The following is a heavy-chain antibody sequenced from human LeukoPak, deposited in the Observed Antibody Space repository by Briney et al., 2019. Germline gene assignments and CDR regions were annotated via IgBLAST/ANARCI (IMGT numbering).Heavy chain of an antibody. J-gene: IGHJ3*02. CDR1: GGSISSYY. CDR2: IYTSGST. Sequence: PSETLSLTCTVSGGSISSYYWSWIRQPAGKGLEWIGRIYTSGSTNYNPSLKSRVTISVDTSKNQFSLKLSSVTAADTAVYYCARSDCSSTSCSADAFDIWGQGTMVTVSS. D-gene: IGHD2-2*01. CDR3: ARSDCSSTSCSADAFDI. V-gene: IGHV4-4*07.